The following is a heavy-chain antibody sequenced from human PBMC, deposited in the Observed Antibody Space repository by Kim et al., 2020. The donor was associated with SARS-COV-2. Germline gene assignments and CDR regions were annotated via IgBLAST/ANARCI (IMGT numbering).Heavy chain of an antibody. V-gene: IGHV4-39*01. D-gene: IGHD5-18*01. J-gene: IGHJ4*02. CDR3: ARHHGNSYGTGFDY. Sequence: NPSLKSRVTSSVDTSKNQFSLKLSSVTAADTAMYYCARHHGNSYGTGFDYWGQGTLVTVSS.